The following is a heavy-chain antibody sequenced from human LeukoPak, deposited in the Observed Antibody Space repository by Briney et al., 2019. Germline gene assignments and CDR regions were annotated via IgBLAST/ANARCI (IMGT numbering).Heavy chain of an antibody. CDR1: GSTFSSLW. Sequence: PGGCLRLSCVASGSTFSSLWPHWVREAPGKGLVWVSRINSDVSSAGYADSVKGRFAISRDDAKNTLYLQMNSLRAEDTAVYYCARGWLRSDYCFDSWGQGTLVTVSS. D-gene: IGHD5-12*01. V-gene: IGHV3-74*01. CDR3: ARGWLRSDYCFDS. CDR2: INSDVSSA. J-gene: IGHJ4*02.